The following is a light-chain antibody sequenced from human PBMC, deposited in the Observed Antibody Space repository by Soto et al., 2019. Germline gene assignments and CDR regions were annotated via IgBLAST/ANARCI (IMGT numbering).Light chain of an antibody. V-gene: IGKV3-15*01. CDR3: QQYNNWPWT. CDR2: GAS. J-gene: IGKJ1*01. Sequence: EVVMMQAPATPSVSPGERATLSCRASQSINSNLAWYQQKPGQAPRLLIYGASTRATGIPARFSGSGSGTEFTLTISSLQSEDFAVYRCQQYNNWPWTFGQGTKVDIK. CDR1: QSINSN.